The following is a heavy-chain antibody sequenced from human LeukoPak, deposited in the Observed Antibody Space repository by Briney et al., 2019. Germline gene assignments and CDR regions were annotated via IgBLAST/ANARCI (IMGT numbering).Heavy chain of an antibody. CDR3: ARDLHTAMVDHYFDS. V-gene: IGHV3-30-3*01. J-gene: IGHJ4*02. CDR1: GFTSSSYA. CDR2: ISYDGSNK. Sequence: GGSLRLSCAASGFTSSSYAMHWVRQAPGKGLERVAVISYDGSNKYYADSVKGRFTISRDNSKNTLYLQMNSLRAEDTAVYYCARDLHTAMVDHYFDSWGQGTLVTVSS. D-gene: IGHD5-18*01.